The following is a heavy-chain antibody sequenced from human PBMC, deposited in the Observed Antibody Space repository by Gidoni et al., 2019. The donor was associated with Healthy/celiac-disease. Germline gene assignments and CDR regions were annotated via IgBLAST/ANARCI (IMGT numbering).Heavy chain of an antibody. V-gene: IGHV3-30*02. CDR3: AKDFSYSSGVIDY. CDR2: IRYDGSNK. CDR1: GFTFSSYG. J-gene: IGHJ4*02. Sequence: QVQLVESGGGVVQPGGSLRLYCAASGFTFSSYGMHWVRQAPGKGLEWVAFIRYDGSNKYYADSVKGRFTISRDNSKNTLYLQMNSLRAEDTAVYYCAKDFSYSSGVIDYWGQGTLVTVSS. D-gene: IGHD6-19*01.